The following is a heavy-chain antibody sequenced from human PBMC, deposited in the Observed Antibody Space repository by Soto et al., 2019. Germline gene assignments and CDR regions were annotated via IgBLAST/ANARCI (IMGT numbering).Heavy chain of an antibody. Sequence: GGSLRLSCAASGFTFSSYNMNWVRQAPGKGLEWVSSISSSSSYIYYADSVKGRFTISRDNAKNSLYLQMSSLRAEDTAVYYCARVHYYDSSAYYLWGQGTPVTVSS. CDR3: ARVHYYDSSAYYL. D-gene: IGHD3-22*01. V-gene: IGHV3-21*01. J-gene: IGHJ4*02. CDR1: GFTFSSYN. CDR2: ISSSSSYI.